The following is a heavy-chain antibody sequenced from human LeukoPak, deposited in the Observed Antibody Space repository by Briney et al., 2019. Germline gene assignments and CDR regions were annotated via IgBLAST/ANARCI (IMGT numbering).Heavy chain of an antibody. CDR1: GGSISSYY. CDR2: IYYSGST. Sequence: SETLSLTCTVSGGSISSYYWSWIRQPPGKGLEWIGYIYYSGSTNYNPSLKSRVTISVDTSKNQFSLKLSSVTAADTAVYYCARAVLYGDYVFDYWGQGTLVTVSS. V-gene: IGHV4-59*01. CDR3: ARAVLYGDYVFDY. D-gene: IGHD4-17*01. J-gene: IGHJ4*02.